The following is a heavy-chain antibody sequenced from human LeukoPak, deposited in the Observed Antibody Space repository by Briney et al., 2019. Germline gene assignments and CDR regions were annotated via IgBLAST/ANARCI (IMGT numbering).Heavy chain of an antibody. V-gene: IGHV1-18*01. J-gene: IGHJ6*02. CDR2: ISAYNGNT. CDR3: ARVRPEYYYYYGMDV. Sequence: GASVKVSCKASGYTFTSYGISWVRQAPGQGLEWMGWISAYNGNTNYAQKLQGRVTMATDTSTSTAYMELRSLRSDDTAVYYCARVRPEYYYYYGMDVWGQGTTVTVSS. CDR1: GYTFTSYG.